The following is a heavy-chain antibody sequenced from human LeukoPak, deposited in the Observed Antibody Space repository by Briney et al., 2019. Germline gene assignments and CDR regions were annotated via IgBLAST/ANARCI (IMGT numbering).Heavy chain of an antibody. CDR3: ARRGNSLPPNY. CDR1: GDSLSSVGYY. Sequence: PSETLSLTCSVSGDSLSSVGYYWGWIRQPPGKGLEWIGSIYYSGTTYYNPSLKSRVSISVDTSKSQFSLKLSSVTAADTAMYYCARRGNSLPPNYWGQGTLVTVSS. J-gene: IGHJ4*02. CDR2: IYYSGTT. D-gene: IGHD3-16*01. V-gene: IGHV4-39*01.